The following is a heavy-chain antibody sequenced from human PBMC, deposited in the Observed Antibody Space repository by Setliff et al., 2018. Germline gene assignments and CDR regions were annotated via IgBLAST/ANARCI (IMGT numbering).Heavy chain of an antibody. J-gene: IGHJ4*02. CDR1: GYIFTSYY. CDR2: FNPSGGST. V-gene: IGHV1-46*01. D-gene: IGHD4-4*01. Sequence: VASVKVSCKASGYIFTSYYIHWVRQAPGQGLEWMGLFNPSGGSTKYAEKFQGRVTLTRDTSTSTVYLDLSSLRFEDTAIYYCARGDYSNPCDYWGQGTLVTVSS. CDR3: ARGDYSNPCDY.